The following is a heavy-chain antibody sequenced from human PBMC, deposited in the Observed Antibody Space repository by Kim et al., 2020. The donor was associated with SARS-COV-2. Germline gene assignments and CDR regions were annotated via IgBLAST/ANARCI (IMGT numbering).Heavy chain of an antibody. J-gene: IGHJ3*01. D-gene: IGHD3-10*02. CDR1: GASISSYC. V-gene: IGHV4-59*08. CDR2: LCHSGAT. CDR3: AKWSGDAFDV. Sequence: LETLSLTCSVSGASISSYCWNWIRQAPGKELEWICYLCHSGATDCNPSLKNRVTTSLDTSKSQFSLSLSSVNDADTATYYCAKWSGDAFDVWGQGTVVIVSS.